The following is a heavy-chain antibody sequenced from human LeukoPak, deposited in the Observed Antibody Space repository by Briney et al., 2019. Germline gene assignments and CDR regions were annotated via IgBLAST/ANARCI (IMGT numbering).Heavy chain of an antibody. V-gene: IGHV3-21*04. CDR1: GFTFSSYS. J-gene: IGHJ4*02. D-gene: IGHD4-17*01. CDR2: ISSSSSYI. CDR3: SNSPTVHYFDF. Sequence: GGSLRLSCAASGFTFSSYSMNWVRQAPGKGLEWVSSISSSSSYIYYADSVKGRFTISRDNAKNSLYLQMNSLRAEDTAVYYLSNSPTVHYFDFRGPGNPGTVSS.